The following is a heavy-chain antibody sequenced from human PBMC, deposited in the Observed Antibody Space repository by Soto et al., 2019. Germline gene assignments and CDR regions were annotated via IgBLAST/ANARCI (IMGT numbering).Heavy chain of an antibody. Sequence: QVQLVESGGGVVQPGRSLRLSCAASGFTFSDYIMHWVRQAPGKGLEWVAMILHDGNDKYYADSVRGRFTISRDNSKNTLYLQMNSLRTEGTAIYYCARDDEDGSYCDLGYWGQGTLVTVSS. J-gene: IGHJ4*02. CDR1: GFTFSDYI. D-gene: IGHD3-10*01. CDR2: ILHDGNDK. CDR3: ARDDEDGSYCDLGY. V-gene: IGHV3-30-3*01.